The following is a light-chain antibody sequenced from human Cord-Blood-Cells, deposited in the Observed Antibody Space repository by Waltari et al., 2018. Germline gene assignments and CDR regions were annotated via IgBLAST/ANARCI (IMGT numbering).Light chain of an antibody. V-gene: IGKV1-33*01. J-gene: IGKJ2*03. CDR2: DAS. CDR3: QQYDNLPS. CDR1: QDISNY. Sequence: DIQMTQSPSSLSPSVGDRVTITCQASQDISNYLNWYQQKPGKAPKPLIYDASNLETGVPSRFSGSGSGTDFTFTISSLQPEDIATYYCQQYDNLPSFGQGTKLEIK.